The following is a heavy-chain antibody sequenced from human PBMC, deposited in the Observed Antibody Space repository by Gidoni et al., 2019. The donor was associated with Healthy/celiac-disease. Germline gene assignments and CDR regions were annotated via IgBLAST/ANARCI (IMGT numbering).Heavy chain of an antibody. D-gene: IGHD3-22*01. V-gene: IGHV3-23*01. CDR3: AKDLGTYYDSSGYTLGY. CDR1: GFTFSSYA. CDR2: ISGSGGST. Sequence: EVQLLESGGGLVQPGGSLRLSCAASGFTFSSYAMSWVRQAPGKGLEWVSAISGSGGSTYYADSVKGRFTISRDNSKNTLYLQMNSLRAEDTAVYYCAKDLGTYYDSSGYTLGYWGQGTLVTVSS. J-gene: IGHJ4*02.